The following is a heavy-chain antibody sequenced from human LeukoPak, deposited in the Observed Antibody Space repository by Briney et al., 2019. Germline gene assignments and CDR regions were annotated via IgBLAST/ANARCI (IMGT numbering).Heavy chain of an antibody. Sequence: GGSLRLSCAASGFTFSSYGMSWVRQAPGKGLEWVSAISGSGGSTYYADSVKGRFTISRDNSKNTLYLQMNSLRAEDTAVYYCAKVGSWDSSSWLYYFDYWGQGTLVTVSS. CDR2: ISGSGGST. V-gene: IGHV3-23*01. D-gene: IGHD6-13*01. CDR1: GFTFSSYG. J-gene: IGHJ4*02. CDR3: AKVGSWDSSSWLYYFDY.